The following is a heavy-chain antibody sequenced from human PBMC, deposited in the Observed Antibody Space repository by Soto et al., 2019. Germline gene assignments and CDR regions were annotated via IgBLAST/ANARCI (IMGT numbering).Heavy chain of an antibody. V-gene: IGHV4-4*02. CDR3: ARHVAGKDGYNFDY. D-gene: IGHD5-12*01. Sequence: QVQLQESGPGLVKPSGTLSLTCAVSGGSISSSNWWSWVRQPPGKGLEWIGEIYHSGSTNYNPSLKSRVTISVDTSKNQFSLKLSSVTAADTAVYYCARHVAGKDGYNFDYWGQGTLVTVSS. CDR2: IYHSGST. J-gene: IGHJ4*02. CDR1: GGSISSSNW.